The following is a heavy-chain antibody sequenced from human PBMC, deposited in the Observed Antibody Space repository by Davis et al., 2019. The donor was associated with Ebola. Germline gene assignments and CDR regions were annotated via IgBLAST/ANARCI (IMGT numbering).Heavy chain of an antibody. CDR3: ARKERGSYRYAFDI. J-gene: IGHJ3*02. D-gene: IGHD3-16*02. CDR2: INPNSGGT. CDR1: GYTFTGYY. Sequence: ASVKVSCKASGYTFTGYYMHWVRQAPGQGLEWMGWINPNSGGTNYAQKFQGRVTITADESTSTAYLELRSLRSDDTAVYYCARKERGSYRYAFDIWGQGTMVTVSS. V-gene: IGHV1-2*02.